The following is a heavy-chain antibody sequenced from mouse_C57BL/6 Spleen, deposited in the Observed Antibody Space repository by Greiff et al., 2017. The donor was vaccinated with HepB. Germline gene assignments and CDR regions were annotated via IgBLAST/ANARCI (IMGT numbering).Heavy chain of an antibody. Sequence: QVQLQQPGAALVKPGASVKLSCKASGYTFTSYWMQWVKQRPGQGLEWIGEIDPSDSYTNYNQKFKGKATLTVDTSSSTAYMQLSSLTSEDSAVYYCARIYYGNYLVAYWGQGTLVTVSA. D-gene: IGHD2-1*01. V-gene: IGHV1-50*01. CDR1: GYTFTSYW. J-gene: IGHJ3*01. CDR3: ARIYYGNYLVAY. CDR2: IDPSDSYT.